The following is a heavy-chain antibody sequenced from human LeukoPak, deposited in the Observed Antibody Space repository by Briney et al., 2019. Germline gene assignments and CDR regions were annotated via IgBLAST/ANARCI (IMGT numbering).Heavy chain of an antibody. CDR1: GYTLTELS. V-gene: IGHV1-24*01. CDR3: ATGTAYCGGDCYSANFDY. D-gene: IGHD2-21*02. Sequence: ASVKVSCKVSGYTLTELSMHWVRQAPGKGLEWMGGFDPEDGGTIYAQKFQGRVTMTKDTSTDTAYMELSSLRSEDTAVYYCATGTAYCGGDCYSANFDYWGQGTLVTVSS. CDR2: FDPEDGGT. J-gene: IGHJ4*02.